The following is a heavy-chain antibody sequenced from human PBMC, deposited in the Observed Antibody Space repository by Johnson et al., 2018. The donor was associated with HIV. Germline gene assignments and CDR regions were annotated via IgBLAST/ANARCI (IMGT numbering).Heavy chain of an antibody. CDR1: GFTFSSYG. V-gene: IGHV3-30*02. Sequence: QVQVVESGGGVVQPGGSLRLSCAASGFTFSSYGMHWVRQAPGQGLEWVASIRYAGSNTYYADYVKGRFTLTRDNAKNSLYLQMNSMRAEDTAVSYCAREPNWVDAFDVWGQGTMVTVSS. CDR2: IRYAGSNT. J-gene: IGHJ3*01. D-gene: IGHD7-27*01. CDR3: AREPNWVDAFDV.